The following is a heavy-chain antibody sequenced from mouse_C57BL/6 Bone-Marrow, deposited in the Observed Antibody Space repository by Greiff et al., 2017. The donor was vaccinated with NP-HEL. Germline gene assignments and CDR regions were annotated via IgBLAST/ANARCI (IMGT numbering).Heavy chain of an antibody. D-gene: IGHD1-1*01. CDR1: GTRCPLPF. V-gene: IGHV1-81*01. J-gene: IGHJ2*01. CDR3: ARHPYGPLFDY. Sequence: VQLQESGAELASPGASVKLSCKASGTRCPLPFILFFTPRPFHGLELIGEIYPIIVNTYYNEKFKGKATLTADKSSSTAYMELRSLTSEDSAVYFCARHPYGPLFDYWGQGTTLTVSS. CDR2: IYPIIVNT.